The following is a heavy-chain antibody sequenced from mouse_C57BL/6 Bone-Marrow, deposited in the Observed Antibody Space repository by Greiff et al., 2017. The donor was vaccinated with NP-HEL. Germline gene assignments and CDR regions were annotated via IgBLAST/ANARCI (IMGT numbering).Heavy chain of an antibody. D-gene: IGHD1-1*01. CDR2: IDPANGNT. V-gene: IGHV14-3*01. CDR3: ARGDYGSSFYFDY. Sequence: EVKLVESVAELVRPGASVKLSCTASGFNIKNTYMHWVKQRPEQGLEWIGRIDPANGNTKYAPKVQGKATITADTASNTAYLQLSSLTSEDTSIYYCARGDYGSSFYFDYWGQGTTLTVSS. CDR1: GFNIKNTY. J-gene: IGHJ2*01.